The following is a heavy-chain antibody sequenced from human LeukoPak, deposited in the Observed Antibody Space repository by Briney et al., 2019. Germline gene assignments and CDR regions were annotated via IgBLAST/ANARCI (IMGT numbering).Heavy chain of an antibody. D-gene: IGHD6-6*01. CDR2: ISSSGSYI. CDR1: GFTFSSYS. Sequence: GGSLRLSCAASGFTFSSYSMNWVRQAPGKGLEWVSFISSSGSYIYYADSVKGRFTISRDNAKNSLYLQMNSLRSEDTAVYYCARIGSSSTFDYWGQGTLVTVSS. CDR3: ARIGSSSTFDY. J-gene: IGHJ4*02. V-gene: IGHV3-21*04.